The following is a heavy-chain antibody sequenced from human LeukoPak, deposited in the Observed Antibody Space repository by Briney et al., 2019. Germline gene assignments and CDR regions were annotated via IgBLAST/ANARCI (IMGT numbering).Heavy chain of an antibody. D-gene: IGHD6-13*01. Sequence: SETLPLTCAVYGGSFSGYYWSWIRQPPGKGLEWIGEINHSGSTNYNPSLKSRVTISVDTSKNQFSLKLSSVTAADTAVYYCAREVAAAPREKNRRLFDPWGQGTLVTVSS. CDR2: INHSGST. J-gene: IGHJ5*02. CDR1: GGSFSGYY. CDR3: AREVAAAPREKNRRLFDP. V-gene: IGHV4-34*01.